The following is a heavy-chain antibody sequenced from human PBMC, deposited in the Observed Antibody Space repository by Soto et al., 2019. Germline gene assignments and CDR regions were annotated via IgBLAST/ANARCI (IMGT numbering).Heavy chain of an antibody. CDR3: ARDGRAILDILTGYYPPYYYYYMDV. D-gene: IGHD3-9*01. Sequence: PGGSLRLSCAASGFTFSSYSMNWVRQAPGKGLEWVSYISSSSSSTIYYADSVKGRFTISRDNAKNSLYLQMNSLRAEDTAVYYCARDGRAILDILTGYYPPYYYYYMDVWGKGTTVTVSS. CDR2: ISSSSSSTI. J-gene: IGHJ6*03. V-gene: IGHV3-48*01. CDR1: GFTFSSYS.